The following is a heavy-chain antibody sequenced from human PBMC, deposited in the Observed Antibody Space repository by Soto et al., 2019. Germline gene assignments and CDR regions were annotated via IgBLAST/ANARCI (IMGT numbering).Heavy chain of an antibody. CDR1: GGSISSGDYY. CDR3: ARGGAIAVAGPLDY. J-gene: IGHJ4*02. CDR2: IYYSGST. Sequence: SETLSLTCTVSGGSISSGDYYWNWIRQPPGKGLEWIGHIYYSGSTYYNSSLKSRVTISLDTSKNQFSLKLSSVTAADTAVYYCARGGAIAVAGPLDYWGQGTLVTVSS. D-gene: IGHD6-19*01. V-gene: IGHV4-30-4*01.